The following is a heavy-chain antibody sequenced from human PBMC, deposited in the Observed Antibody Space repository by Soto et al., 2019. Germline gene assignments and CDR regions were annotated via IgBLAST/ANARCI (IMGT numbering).Heavy chain of an antibody. J-gene: IGHJ3*02. Sequence: GGSVEVSCKASGGTFSSYSISWVLQAPGQGLEWMGGIIPIFGTANYAQKFQGRVTITADESTSTAYMELSSLRSEDTAVYYCASSVVVISYAFDIWGQGTMVTVSS. D-gene: IGHD3-22*01. CDR3: ASSVVVISYAFDI. CDR1: GGTFSSYS. CDR2: IIPIFGTA. V-gene: IGHV1-69*13.